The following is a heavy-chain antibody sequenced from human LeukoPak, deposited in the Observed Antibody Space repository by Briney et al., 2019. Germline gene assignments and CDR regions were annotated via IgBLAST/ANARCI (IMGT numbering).Heavy chain of an antibody. Sequence: ASVKVSCKASGYTFTSYGISWVRQAAGQGLEWMGWISAYNGNTNYAQKLQGRVTMTTDTSTSTAYMELRSLRSDDTAVYYCARDDGIAAAADYYYYGMDVWGQGTTVTVSS. V-gene: IGHV1-18*01. CDR1: GYTFTSYG. J-gene: IGHJ6*02. CDR2: ISAYNGNT. CDR3: ARDDGIAAAADYYYYGMDV. D-gene: IGHD6-13*01.